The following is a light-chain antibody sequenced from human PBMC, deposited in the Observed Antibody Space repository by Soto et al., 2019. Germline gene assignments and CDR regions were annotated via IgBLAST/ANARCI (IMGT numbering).Light chain of an antibody. CDR2: EVS. CDR1: STDVGGYNY. Sequence: QSALTQPPSASGSAGQSVTISCTGTSTDVGGYNYVSWYQQHPGKAPKLMIYEVSKRPSGVPDRFSGSKSGTSASLAISGLRSEDEADYYCAAWDDSLSGSYVFGTGTKVTVL. V-gene: IGLV2-8*01. J-gene: IGLJ1*01. CDR3: AAWDDSLSGSYV.